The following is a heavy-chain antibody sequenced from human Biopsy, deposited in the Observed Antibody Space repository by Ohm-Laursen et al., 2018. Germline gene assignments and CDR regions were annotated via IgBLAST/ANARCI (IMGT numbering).Heavy chain of an antibody. V-gene: IGHV4-59*02. CDR1: GDSVTKYY. Sequence: SDTLSLTCIVSGDSVTKYYWSWIRQPPGKGLEWIGHIYYSVMTNHNPSLQSRVSISVDTSRNQVSLTLSSVTAADTAVYYCARDSGILNYGNFKYYHYYGMDVWGQGTRVTVSS. D-gene: IGHD4-11*01. J-gene: IGHJ6*02. CDR3: ARDSGILNYGNFKYYHYYGMDV. CDR2: IYYSVMT.